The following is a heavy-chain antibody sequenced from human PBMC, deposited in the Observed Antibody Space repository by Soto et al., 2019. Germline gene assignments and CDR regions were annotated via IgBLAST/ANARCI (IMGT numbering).Heavy chain of an antibody. D-gene: IGHD3-10*01. CDR1: GFTFDDYA. CDR2: ISWNSGSI. Sequence: GGSLRLSCAASGFTFDDYAMHWVRQAPGKGLEWVSGISWNSGSIGYADSVKGRFTISRDNAKNSLYLQMNSLRAEDTALYYCAKDQQWFGEYLGAFDIWGQGTMVTVSS. CDR3: AKDQQWFGEYLGAFDI. V-gene: IGHV3-9*01. J-gene: IGHJ3*02.